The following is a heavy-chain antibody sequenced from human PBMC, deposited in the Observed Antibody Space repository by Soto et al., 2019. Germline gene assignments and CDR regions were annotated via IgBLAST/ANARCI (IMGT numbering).Heavy chain of an antibody. Sequence: EVQLAVSGGGFVKPGGSLRLSCAVSGFSFSDAWLNWVRQAPGKWLEWVGRIKTKSDSAATDYAAPVKGRFIISRDDSKHTLFLRLNSLQADDTDVYYCTTDLQSRRYTWHFYRGQGTLVTVSS. V-gene: IGHV3-15*07. CDR2: IKTKSDSAAT. CDR1: GFSFSDAW. J-gene: IGHJ4*02. CDR3: TTDLQSRRYTWHFY. D-gene: IGHD1-7*01.